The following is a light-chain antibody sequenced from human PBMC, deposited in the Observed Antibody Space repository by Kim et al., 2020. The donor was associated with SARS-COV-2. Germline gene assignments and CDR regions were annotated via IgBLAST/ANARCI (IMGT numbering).Light chain of an antibody. CDR3: IIWTRNAVL. Sequence: LICTMILDTNVGSSNVYWYQPKPGSPPRYLLYYSSVAAKGAVSGVPSRFSWSKDAAAKTGFLLISGLQSEDEADYYCIIWTRNAVLFGRGTHLTVL. CDR2: YSSVAAK. CDR1: LDTNVGSSN. V-gene: IGLV5-37*01. J-gene: IGLJ2*01.